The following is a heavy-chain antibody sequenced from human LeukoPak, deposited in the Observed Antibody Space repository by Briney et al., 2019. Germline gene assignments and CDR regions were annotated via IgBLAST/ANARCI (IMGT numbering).Heavy chain of an antibody. J-gene: IGHJ3*02. D-gene: IGHD7-27*01. CDR2: IYYSGST. CDR1: GGSISSYY. Sequence: PSETLSLTCTVSGGSISSYYWSWIRQPPGKGLEWIGYIYYSGSTNYNPSLKSRVTISVDTSKNQFSLKLSSVTAADTAVYYCARFTGEASDAFDIWGQGTMVTVSS. V-gene: IGHV4-59*01. CDR3: ARFTGEASDAFDI.